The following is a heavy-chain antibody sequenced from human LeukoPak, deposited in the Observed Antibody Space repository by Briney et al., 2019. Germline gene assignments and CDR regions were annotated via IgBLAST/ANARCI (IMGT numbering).Heavy chain of an antibody. D-gene: IGHD2-2*01. V-gene: IGHV3-30*04. CDR1: GFTFSSYA. J-gene: IGHJ6*03. CDR3: AKTLVPATASIYYYYYYMDV. CDR2: ISYDGSNK. Sequence: GGSLRLSCAASGFTFSSYAMHWVRQAPGKGLEWVAVISYDGSNKYYADSVKGRFTISRDNSKNTLYLQMNSLRAEDTAVYYCAKTLVPATASIYYYYYYMDVWGKGTTVTVSS.